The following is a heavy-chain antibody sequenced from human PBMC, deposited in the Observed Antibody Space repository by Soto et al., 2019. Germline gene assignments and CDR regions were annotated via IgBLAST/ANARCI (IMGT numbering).Heavy chain of an antibody. CDR1: GYTFTSFD. V-gene: IGHV1-18*01. D-gene: IGHD3-3*01. J-gene: IGHJ4*02. CDR2: ISAYNGNT. CDR3: ASESRTIFGVVINY. Sequence: ASVKVSCKASGYTFTSFDISWVRQAPGQGLEWMGWISAYNGNTNYAQKFQGRVTMTTDTSTSTVYMELTSLRSDDTAVYYCASESRTIFGVVINYWGQGTAVTVSS.